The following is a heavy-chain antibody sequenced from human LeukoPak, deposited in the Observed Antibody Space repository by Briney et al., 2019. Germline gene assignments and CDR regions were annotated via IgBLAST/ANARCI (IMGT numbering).Heavy chain of an antibody. D-gene: IGHD4-17*01. CDR1: GGSFSGYY. CDR2: IYYSGST. CDR3: ARATTVTTPYYYYGMDV. V-gene: IGHV4-59*01. Sequence: SETLSLTCAVYGGSFSGYYWSWIRQPPGEGLEWIGYIYYSGSTNYNPSLKSRVTISVDTSKNQFSLKLSSVTAADTAVYYCARATTVTTPYYYYGMDVWGQGTTVTVSS. J-gene: IGHJ6*02.